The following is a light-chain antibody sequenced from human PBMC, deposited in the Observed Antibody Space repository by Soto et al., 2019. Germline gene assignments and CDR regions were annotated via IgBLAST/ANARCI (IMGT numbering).Light chain of an antibody. V-gene: IGLV2-8*01. Sequence: QSALTQPPSASGSPGQSVAISCTGTSSDVGSYNYVSWYQQHPGKAPKLIIYEVTKRPSGVPDRFSGSKSGNTASLTVSGLQAEDEADYYCSSNAGSNVFGTGTKLTVL. CDR2: EVT. CDR1: SSDVGSYNY. J-gene: IGLJ1*01. CDR3: SSNAGSNV.